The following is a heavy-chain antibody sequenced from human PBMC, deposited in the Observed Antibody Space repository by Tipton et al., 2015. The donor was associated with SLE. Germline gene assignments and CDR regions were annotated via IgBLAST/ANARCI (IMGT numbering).Heavy chain of an antibody. J-gene: IGHJ3*02. CDR2: IYASGST. V-gene: IGHV4-59*10. CDR3: ARVVYSFSDAFDI. CDR1: GGSFSGYY. D-gene: IGHD6-13*01. Sequence: TLSLTCAVYGGSFSGYYWSWIRQPAGKGLEWIGRIYASGSTEYNPSLKSRVTISVETAKNQFSLRLTSLTAADTAVYYCARVVYSFSDAFDIWGQGTLVTVSS.